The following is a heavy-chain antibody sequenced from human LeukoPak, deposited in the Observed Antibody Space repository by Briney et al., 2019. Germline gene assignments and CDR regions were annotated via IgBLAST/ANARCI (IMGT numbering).Heavy chain of an antibody. CDR1: GYTFTRNF. V-gene: IGHV1-46*01. CDR2: FNPSGGSA. Sequence: ASVKVSCKASGYTFTRNFMHWVRQARGHGLEWMGVFNPSGGSATYSQNFQGRVTMTRDTSTSTVYMEMSSLRSEDTAVYYCARESCSGDSCYYFDYWGQGTLVTVSS. D-gene: IGHD2-15*01. J-gene: IGHJ4*02. CDR3: ARESCSGDSCYYFDY.